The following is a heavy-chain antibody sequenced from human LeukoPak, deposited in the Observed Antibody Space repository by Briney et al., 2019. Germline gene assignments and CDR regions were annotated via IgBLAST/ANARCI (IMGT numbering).Heavy chain of an antibody. CDR1: GFTFSNYA. Sequence: GRSLRLSCAASGFTFSNYAMHWVRQAPGKGLEWVAVISYDGSNKYYADSVKGRFTISRDNSKNTLYLQMNSLRAEDTAVYYCARDLYDSSESAFDIWGQGTLVTVSS. J-gene: IGHJ4*02. D-gene: IGHD3-22*01. V-gene: IGHV3-30-3*01. CDR2: ISYDGSNK. CDR3: ARDLYDSSESAFDI.